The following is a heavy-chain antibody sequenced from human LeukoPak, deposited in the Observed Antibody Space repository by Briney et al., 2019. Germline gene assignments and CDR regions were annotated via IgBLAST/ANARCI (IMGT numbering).Heavy chain of an antibody. V-gene: IGHV3-15*01. J-gene: IGHJ5*02. D-gene: IGHD1-14*01. CDR2: IKSRSDDGIR. CDR1: GFTFSKVW. Sequence: TPGGSLRLSCEASGFTFSKVWMSWVRQAPGKGLEWVGRIKSRSDDGIRDYAPPVRGRFTISRDDSKSTVYLQMESLRSEDTGVYYCCGTRGDLWGQGTLVTVSS. CDR3: CGTRGDL.